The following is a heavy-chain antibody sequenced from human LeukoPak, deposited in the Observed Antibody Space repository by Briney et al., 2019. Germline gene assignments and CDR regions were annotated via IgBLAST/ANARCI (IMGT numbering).Heavy chain of an antibody. J-gene: IGHJ4*02. CDR2: IIPIFGTA. V-gene: IGHV1-69*13. Sequence: GASVKVSCKASGGTFSSYAISWVRQAPGQGLEWMGGIIPIFGTANYAQKFQGRVTITADESTSTAYMELSSLRSEDTAVYYCARDTTSGESPYYFDYWGQGTLVTVSS. D-gene: IGHD3-10*01. CDR1: GGTFSSYA. CDR3: ARDTTSGESPYYFDY.